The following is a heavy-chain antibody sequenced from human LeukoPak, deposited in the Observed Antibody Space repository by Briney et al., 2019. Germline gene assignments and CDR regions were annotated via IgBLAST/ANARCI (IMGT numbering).Heavy chain of an antibody. CDR2: IYTSGST. D-gene: IGHD3-22*01. J-gene: IGHJ4*02. V-gene: IGHV4-4*07. CDR1: GGSISSYY. Sequence: PSETLSLTCTVSGGSISSYYWSGIRQPAGGGLEWIGRIYTSGSTNYNPSLKSRVTMSVDTSKNQFSLKLSSVTAADTAVYYCARDRYYYDSSGYYWLFDYWGQGTLVTVSS. CDR3: ARDRYYYDSSGYYWLFDY.